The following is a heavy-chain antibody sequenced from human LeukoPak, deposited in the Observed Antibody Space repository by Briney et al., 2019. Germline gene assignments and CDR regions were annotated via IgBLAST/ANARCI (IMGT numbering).Heavy chain of an antibody. CDR3: AILGHREDYYDSSGNPLFGY. CDR2: ISWNSGSI. V-gene: IGHV3-9*01. Sequence: GGSLRLSCAASGFTFDDYAMHWVRQAPGKGLEWVSGISWNSGSIGYADSVKGRFTISRDNAKNSLYLQMNSLRAEDTALYYCAILGHREDYYDSSGNPLFGYWGQGTLVTVSS. D-gene: IGHD3-22*01. J-gene: IGHJ4*02. CDR1: GFTFDDYA.